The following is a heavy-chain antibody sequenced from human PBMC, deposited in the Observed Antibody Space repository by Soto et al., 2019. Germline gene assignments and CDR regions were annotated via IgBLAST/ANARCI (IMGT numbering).Heavy chain of an antibody. Sequence: ASVKVSCKASGYTFTSYAMHWVRQAPGQRLEWMGWINAGNGNTKYSQKFQGRVTITRDTSASTAYMELSSLRSEDTAVYYCARDNYDILTGYSDDAFDIWGQGTMVTVS. D-gene: IGHD3-9*01. J-gene: IGHJ3*02. CDR1: GYTFTSYA. CDR2: INAGNGNT. CDR3: ARDNYDILTGYSDDAFDI. V-gene: IGHV1-3*01.